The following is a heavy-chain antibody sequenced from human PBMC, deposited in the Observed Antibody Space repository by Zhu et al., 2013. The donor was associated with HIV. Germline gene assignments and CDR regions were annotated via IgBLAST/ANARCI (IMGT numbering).Heavy chain of an antibody. J-gene: IGHJ5*02. Sequence: QVQLVQSGTEVKKPGSSVKVSCEASGGTFNNYVISWVRQAPGQGLEWMGWIIPIFGLTNYAQKFQGRVTINADESTSTAYMDLSSLRSEDTAVYYCARGRHPDNWFGPWGQGTLVTVSS. V-gene: IGHV1-69*01. CDR2: IIPIFGLT. CDR1: GGTFNNYV. CDR3: ARGRHPDNWFGP.